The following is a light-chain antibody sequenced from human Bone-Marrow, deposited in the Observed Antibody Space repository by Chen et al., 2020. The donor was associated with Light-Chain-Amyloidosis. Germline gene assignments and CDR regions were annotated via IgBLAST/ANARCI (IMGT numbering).Light chain of an antibody. V-gene: IGLV3-25*03. J-gene: IGLJ2*01. CDR2: RAT. CDR3: QSADSSGTYEVI. Sequence: SYELTQPPAVSGYPGHTARVTCSGDDLPTKYAYWYQQKPGQAPVLVIHRATERPSGISERFSGSRSGTTATLTISVVQAEDEADYHCQSADSSGTYEVIFGGGTKLTVL. CDR1: DLPTKY.